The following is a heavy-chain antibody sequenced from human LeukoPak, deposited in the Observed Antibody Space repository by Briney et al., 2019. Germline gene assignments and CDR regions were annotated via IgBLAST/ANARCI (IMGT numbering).Heavy chain of an antibody. Sequence: SSETLSLTCAVYGGSFSGYYWSWIRQPPGKGLEWIGEINHSGSTNYNPSLKSRVTISVDTSKNQFSLKLSSVTAADTAEYYCARGGYYDSSGYYPFNFDYWGQGTLVTVSS. D-gene: IGHD3-22*01. CDR1: GGSFSGYY. J-gene: IGHJ4*02. CDR3: ARGGYYDSSGYYPFNFDY. V-gene: IGHV4-34*01. CDR2: INHSGST.